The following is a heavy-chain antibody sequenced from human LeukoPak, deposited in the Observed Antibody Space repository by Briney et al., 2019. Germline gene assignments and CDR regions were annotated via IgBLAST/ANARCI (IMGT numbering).Heavy chain of an antibody. CDR3: ARSPISRGRVGPFEI. J-gene: IGHJ3*02. V-gene: IGHV3-48*03. CDR1: GFTFSSYE. D-gene: IGHD1-26*01. CDR2: ISSSTSTI. Sequence: PGGSLRLSCAGTGFTFSSYEMNWVRPAPGKGLEWVSYISSSTSTIYYADSVKGRFTISRDSAKNSLYLQMNSLRAEDTAVYYCARSPISRGRVGPFEIWGQGTTVTVS.